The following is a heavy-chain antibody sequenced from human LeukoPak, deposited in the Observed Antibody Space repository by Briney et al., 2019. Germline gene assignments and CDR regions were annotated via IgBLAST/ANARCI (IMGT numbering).Heavy chain of an antibody. J-gene: IGHJ5*02. V-gene: IGHV3-23*01. Sequence: PGGSLRLSCAASGFTFSSYAMSWVRQAPGKGLEWVSAISGSGGGTYYADSVKGRFTISRDNSKNTLYLQMSSLRAEDTAVYYCAKSPSCSGGSCYWFDPWGQGTLVTVSS. CDR3: AKSPSCSGGSCYWFDP. CDR2: ISGSGGGT. D-gene: IGHD2-15*01. CDR1: GFTFSSYA.